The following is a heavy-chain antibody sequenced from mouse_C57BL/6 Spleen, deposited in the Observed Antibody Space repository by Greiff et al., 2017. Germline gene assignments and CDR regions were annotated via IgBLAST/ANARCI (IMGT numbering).Heavy chain of an antibody. CDR2: IDPETGGT. J-gene: IGHJ4*01. V-gene: IGHV1-15*01. CDR1: GYTFTDYE. D-gene: IGHD1-1*01. Sequence: VKLVESGAELVRPGASVTLSCKASGYTFTDYEMHWVKQTPVHGLEWIGAIDPETGGTAYNQKFKGKAIRTADKSSSTAYMELRSLTSEDSAVYYCTRSKVAWGQGTSGTVSS. CDR3: TRSKVA.